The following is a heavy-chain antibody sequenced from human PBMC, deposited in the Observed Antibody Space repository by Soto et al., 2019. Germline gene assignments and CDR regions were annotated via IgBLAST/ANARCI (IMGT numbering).Heavy chain of an antibody. J-gene: IGHJ4*02. V-gene: IGHV1-3*01. CDR1: GYTFTSYA. CDR3: ARDQRVLRCLEWLLIY. Sequence: QVQLVQSGAEVKKPGASVKVSCKASGYTFTSYAMHWVRQAPGQRLEWMGWINAGNGNTKYSQKFQGRVTITRDTSASTAYMELSSLGSEDTAVYYCARDQRVLRCLEWLLIYWGQGTLVTVSS. CDR2: INAGNGNT. D-gene: IGHD3-3*01.